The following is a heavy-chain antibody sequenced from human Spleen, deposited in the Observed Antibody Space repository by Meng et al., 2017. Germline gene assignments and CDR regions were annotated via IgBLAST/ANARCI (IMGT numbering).Heavy chain of an antibody. Sequence: SETLSLTCTVSGGSISSSSYYWGWIRQPPGKGLQWIGSIYHSGATSYNPSLKSRVTISVDTSKKQFSLTLSSVTAADTAVYYCARSGAVSGTVDYWGQGTLVTVSS. J-gene: IGHJ4*02. CDR2: IYHSGAT. D-gene: IGHD6-19*01. V-gene: IGHV4-39*07. CDR1: GGSISSSSYY. CDR3: ARSGAVSGTVDY.